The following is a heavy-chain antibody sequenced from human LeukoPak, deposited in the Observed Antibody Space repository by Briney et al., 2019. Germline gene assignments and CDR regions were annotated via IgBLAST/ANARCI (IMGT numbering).Heavy chain of an antibody. J-gene: IGHJ4*02. CDR2: MNPRSGNT. D-gene: IGHD2-15*01. Sequence: ASVKVSCKASGYTFTNNDISWVLQAAGQGLEWMGWMNPRSGNTGYAQKFQGRVTMTRDTSITTAYMELSALRSEDTAVYYCAKVVSGGHHDYWGQGTLVTVSS. V-gene: IGHV1-8*01. CDR3: AKVVSGGHHDY. CDR1: GYTFTNND.